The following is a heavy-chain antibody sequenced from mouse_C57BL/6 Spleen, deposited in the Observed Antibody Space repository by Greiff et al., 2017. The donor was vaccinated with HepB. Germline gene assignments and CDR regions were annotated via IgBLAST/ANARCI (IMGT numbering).Heavy chain of an antibody. V-gene: IGHV1-72*01. D-gene: IGHD2-9*01. CDR1: GYTFTSYW. Sequence: QVQLQQPGAELVKPGASVKLSCKASGYTFTSYWMHWVKQRPGRGLEWIGRIDPNSGGTKYNEKFKSKATLTVDKPSSTAYMQLSSLTSEDSAVYYWATSYGYIYYAMDYWGQGTSVTVSS. CDR2: IDPNSGGT. CDR3: ATSYGYIYYAMDY. J-gene: IGHJ4*01.